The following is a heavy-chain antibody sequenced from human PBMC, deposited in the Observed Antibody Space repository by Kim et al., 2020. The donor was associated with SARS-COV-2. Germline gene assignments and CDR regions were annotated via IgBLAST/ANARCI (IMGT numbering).Heavy chain of an antibody. V-gene: IGHV4-59*13. J-gene: IGHJ3*02. CDR3: ARDRGDGYNYDAFDI. D-gene: IGHD5-12*01. Sequence: SETLSLTCTVSGGSISSYYWSWIRQPPGKGLEWIGYIYYSGSTNYNPSLKSRVTISVDTSKNQFSLKLSSVTAADTAVYYCARDRGDGYNYDAFDIWGQGTMVTVSS. CDR2: IYYSGST. CDR1: GGSISSYY.